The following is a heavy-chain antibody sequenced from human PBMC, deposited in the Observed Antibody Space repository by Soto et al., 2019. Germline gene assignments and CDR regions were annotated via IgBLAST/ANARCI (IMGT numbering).Heavy chain of an antibody. CDR2: IYPGDSDT. J-gene: IGHJ4*02. V-gene: IGHV5-51*01. Sequence: LGESLKISCKGSGYSFTSYWIGWVRQMTGKGLEWMGIIYPGDSDTRYSPSFQGQVTISADKSISTAYLQWSSLKASDTAMYYCASTSDTAMVATFFDYWGQGTLVTVSS. CDR1: GYSFTSYW. CDR3: ASTSDTAMVATFFDY. D-gene: IGHD5-18*01.